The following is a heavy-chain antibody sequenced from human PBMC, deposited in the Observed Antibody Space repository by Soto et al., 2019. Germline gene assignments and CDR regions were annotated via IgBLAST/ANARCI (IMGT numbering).Heavy chain of an antibody. D-gene: IGHD1-26*01. Sequence: QVQLQESGPSLVKPSETLSLTCTVSGGSISSYWSWIRQPPGKGLEWIGYIHYSGSTNYYPSLKSRVPMSIDTSKNQFSLRLSSVTAADTAIYYCARIVSSGAGFGAFDVWGQGTMVTVSS. J-gene: IGHJ3*01. V-gene: IGHV4-59*01. CDR1: GGSISSY. CDR2: IHYSGST. CDR3: ARIVSSGAGFGAFDV.